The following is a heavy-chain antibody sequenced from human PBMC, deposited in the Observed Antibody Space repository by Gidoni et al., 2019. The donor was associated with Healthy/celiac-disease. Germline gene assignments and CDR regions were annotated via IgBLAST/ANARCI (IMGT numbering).Heavy chain of an antibody. CDR3: TTDPLLVFPGVDYDILTGYYYDAFDI. Sequence: VQLVESGGGLVKPAGSLRLSCAASGFTFSNAWMSWVRQAPGKGLEWVGRIKSKTDGGTTDYAAPVKGRFTISRDDSKNTLYLQMNSLKTEDTAVYYCTTDPLLVFPGVDYDILTGYYYDAFDIWGQGTMVTVSS. CDR1: GFTFSNAW. D-gene: IGHD3-9*01. CDR2: IKSKTDGGTT. J-gene: IGHJ3*02. V-gene: IGHV3-15*01.